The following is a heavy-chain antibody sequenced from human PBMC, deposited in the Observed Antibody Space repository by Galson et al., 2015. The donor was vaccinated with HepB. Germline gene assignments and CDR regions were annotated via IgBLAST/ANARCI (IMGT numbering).Heavy chain of an antibody. CDR2: ISDDGSNK. Sequence: SLRLSCAASGSTFSSYAMHGVRQAPGKGLEWVAVISDDGSNKYYADSVKGRFTISRDNSKNTLYLQMNSLRAEDTAVYYCARGRMVRGLTLRYDAFDIWGQGTMVTVSS. CDR3: ARGRMVRGLTLRYDAFDI. CDR1: GSTFSSYA. V-gene: IGHV3-30*04. J-gene: IGHJ3*02. D-gene: IGHD3-10*01.